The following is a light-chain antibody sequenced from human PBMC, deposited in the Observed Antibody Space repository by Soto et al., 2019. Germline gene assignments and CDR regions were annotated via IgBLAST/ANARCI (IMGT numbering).Light chain of an antibody. J-gene: IGKJ1*01. CDR1: QSVTTY. CDR2: AVS. V-gene: IGKV1-39*01. CDR3: QQSASART. Sequence: DIQMPQSPSSLSASVGDRVTILCRASQSVTTYLNWYQQKPGKAPKLLIYAVSNLQPEVPSRFSGSGSGTDFSLTISSLQPEDVATYYCQQSASARTFGQGTKVDVK.